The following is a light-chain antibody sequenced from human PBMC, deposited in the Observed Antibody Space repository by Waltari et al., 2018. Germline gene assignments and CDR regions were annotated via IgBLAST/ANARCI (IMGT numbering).Light chain of an antibody. CDR3: QQYKSYPFT. CDR1: QSIDSW. Sequence: DIQMTQSPSNLSTSVGDRVSITCRASQSIDSWLVWYQQKPGKAPKLLIYKASSLESGVPSRFSGSGSGTEFTLTISSLQPDDSATYYCQQYKSYPFTFGQGTKLEIK. J-gene: IGKJ2*01. CDR2: KAS. V-gene: IGKV1-5*03.